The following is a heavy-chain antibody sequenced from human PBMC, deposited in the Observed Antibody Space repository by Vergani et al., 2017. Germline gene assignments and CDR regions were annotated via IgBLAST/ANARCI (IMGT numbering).Heavy chain of an antibody. J-gene: IGHJ4*02. CDR3: AGDAALWSVDYPEY. CDR1: GYTFTSYG. CDR2: ISPYNGNT. Sequence: QVQLGQSGAEVKKPGASVKVSCKVSGYTFTSYGISWVRQAPGQGLEWMGWISPYNGNTNFAQKLQGRVTMTTETSTSTAYMKLRSLRSDEPAVYYCAGDAALWSVDYPEYWGQGTLVTVSS. V-gene: IGHV1-18*01. D-gene: IGHD3-3*01.